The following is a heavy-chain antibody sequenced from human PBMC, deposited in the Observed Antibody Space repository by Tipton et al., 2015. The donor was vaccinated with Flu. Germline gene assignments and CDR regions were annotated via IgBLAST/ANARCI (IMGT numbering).Heavy chain of an antibody. CDR3: TGVYYFDN. CDR2: IWYDGTNK. D-gene: IGHD1-1*01. Sequence: SGFTFSRYGMHWVRQAPGRGLEWVAVIWYDGTNKYYADSVKGRFTVSRDNAKNTLYLQMTSLSAEDTAVYYCTGVYYFDNWGQGTLITVSS. J-gene: IGHJ4*02. CDR1: GFTFSRYG. V-gene: IGHV3-33*03.